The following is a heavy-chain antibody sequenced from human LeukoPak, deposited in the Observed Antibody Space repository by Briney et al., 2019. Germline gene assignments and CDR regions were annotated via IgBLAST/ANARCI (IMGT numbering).Heavy chain of an antibody. V-gene: IGHV3-30*18. CDR3: AKGYCSGGSCYPHRDYYYYYMDV. CDR1: GFTFSSYG. CDR2: ILYDGSNK. D-gene: IGHD2-15*01. J-gene: IGHJ6*03. Sequence: PGRSLRLSCAASGFTFSSYGMHWVRQAPGKGLEWVALILYDGSNKYYADSVKGRFTISRDNSKNTLFLQMNSLRAEDTAVYYCAKGYCSGGSCYPHRDYYYYYMDVWGKGTTVTISS.